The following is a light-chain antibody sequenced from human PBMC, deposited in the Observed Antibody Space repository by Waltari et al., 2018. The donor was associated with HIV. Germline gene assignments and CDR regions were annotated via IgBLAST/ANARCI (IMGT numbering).Light chain of an antibody. V-gene: IGKV3-20*01. Sequence: EIVLTQSPGTLSLFPGERATLSCRASQSVSSSSLGWYQQNPGQAPRLLIYGASTRATGIPDRFSGSGSGTDFTLTISRLEPEDFAVYYCQLYGSSPRYTFGQGTKLEIK. CDR1: QSVSSSS. J-gene: IGKJ2*01. CDR3: QLYGSSPRYT. CDR2: GAS.